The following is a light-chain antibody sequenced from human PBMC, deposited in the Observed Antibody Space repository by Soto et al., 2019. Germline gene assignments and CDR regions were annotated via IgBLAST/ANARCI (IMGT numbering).Light chain of an antibody. Sequence: QLVLTQPPSASGTPGQRVTISCSRSSSNIGSNYVYWYQQLPGTAPKLLIYRNNQRPSGVPDRFSGSKSGTSASLAISGLRSEDEADYYCAAWDDSLSGVFGGGTKLTVL. V-gene: IGLV1-47*01. J-gene: IGLJ3*02. CDR2: RNN. CDR3: AAWDDSLSGV. CDR1: SSNIGSNY.